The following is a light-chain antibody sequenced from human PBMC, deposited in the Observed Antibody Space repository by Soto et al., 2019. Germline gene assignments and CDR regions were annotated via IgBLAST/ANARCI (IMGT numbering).Light chain of an antibody. Sequence: QSALTQPASVSGSPGQSITIACTGTSSDIGGYNFVSWYQQHPGKAPKLLIYDVGNRPSGVSNRFSGSKSGNTASLTISGLQAEDEAHDCCTSYRTVSTYVFGTGTKLTVL. V-gene: IGLV2-14*01. CDR2: DVG. J-gene: IGLJ1*01. CDR3: TSYRTVSTYV. CDR1: SSDIGGYNF.